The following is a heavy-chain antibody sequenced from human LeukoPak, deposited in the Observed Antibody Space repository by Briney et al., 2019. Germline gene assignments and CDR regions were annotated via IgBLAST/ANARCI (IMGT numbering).Heavy chain of an antibody. CDR2: IYPGDSDT. CDR3: ARLGTYYYDSSGYSRFNWFDP. V-gene: IGHV5-51*01. D-gene: IGHD3-22*01. CDR1: GSRFISYW. Sequence: GESLQISCQGSGSRFISYWIGWVRQLPGKGLEWMGIIYPGDSDTRYSPSFQGQVTISADKSISTAYLQWSSLKASDTAMYYCARLGTYYYDSSGYSRFNWFDPWGQGTLVTVSS. J-gene: IGHJ5*02.